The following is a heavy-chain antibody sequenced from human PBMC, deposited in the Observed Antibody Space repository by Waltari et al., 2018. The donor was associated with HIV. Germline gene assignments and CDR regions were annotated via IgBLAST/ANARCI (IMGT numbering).Heavy chain of an antibody. D-gene: IGHD3-22*01. CDR3: ARAGEYYDSSSYSHSWFDP. V-gene: IGHV4-61*01. CDR1: GGSVSNGTYY. Sequence: QVQLQESGPGLVKPSETLSLTCTVSGGSVSNGTYYWSWIRQSPGKGLEWIGYMYYSWRTNYNPALKSRVTISVDTSKNQFSLKLSSVTAADTAVYYCARAGEYYDSSSYSHSWFDPWGQGTLVTVSS. J-gene: IGHJ5*02. CDR2: MYYSWRT.